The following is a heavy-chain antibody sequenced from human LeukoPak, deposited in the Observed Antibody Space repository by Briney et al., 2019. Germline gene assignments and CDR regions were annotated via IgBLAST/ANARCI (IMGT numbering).Heavy chain of an antibody. CDR1: GFTFSSYG. CDR3: AKDQYYYDSSGYSGSDY. D-gene: IGHD3-22*01. Sequence: GRSLRLSCAASGFTFSSYGMHWVRQAPGKGLEWVAVISYDGSNKYYADSVKGRFTISRDNSKNTLYLQMNSLRAEDTAVYYCAKDQYYYDSSGYSGSDYWGQGTLVTVSS. V-gene: IGHV3-30*18. CDR2: ISYDGSNK. J-gene: IGHJ4*02.